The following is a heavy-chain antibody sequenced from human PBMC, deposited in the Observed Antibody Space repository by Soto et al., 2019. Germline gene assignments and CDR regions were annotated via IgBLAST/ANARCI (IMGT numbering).Heavy chain of an antibody. CDR3: ARLRVLGQLVHAFDI. Sequence: SVKVSCKASGGTFSSYAISWVRQAPGQGLEWMGGIIPIFGTANYAQKFQGRVTITADESTSTAYMELSSLRSEDTAVYYCARLRVLGQLVHAFDIWGQGTMVTVS. J-gene: IGHJ3*02. D-gene: IGHD6-13*01. CDR2: IIPIFGTA. CDR1: GGTFSSYA. V-gene: IGHV1-69*13.